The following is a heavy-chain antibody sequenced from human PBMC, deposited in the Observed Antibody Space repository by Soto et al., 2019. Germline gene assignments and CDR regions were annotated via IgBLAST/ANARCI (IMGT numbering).Heavy chain of an antibody. CDR2: MNPNSGNT. J-gene: IGHJ6*02. CDR1: GYTFTSYD. CDR3: ARIAAAGGYYYYGMDV. V-gene: IGHV1-8*01. Sequence: QVQLVQSGAEVKKPGASVKVSCKASGYTFTSYDINWVRQATGQGLEWMGWMNPNSGNTGYAQKFQGRVTMTSNTSIRTAYMELSSLRSEDTAVYYCARIAAAGGYYYYGMDVWGQGTTVTVSS. D-gene: IGHD6-13*01.